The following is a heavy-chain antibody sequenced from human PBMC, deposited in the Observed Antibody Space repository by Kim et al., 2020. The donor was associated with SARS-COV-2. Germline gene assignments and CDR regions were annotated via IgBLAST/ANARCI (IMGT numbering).Heavy chain of an antibody. Sequence: ADSVKGRFTISRDNSKNTLYLQMNSLRAEDTAVYYCAKDQGTSSGFYFDYWGQGTLVTVSS. J-gene: IGHJ4*02. V-gene: IGHV3-23*01. D-gene: IGHD6-19*01. CDR3: AKDQGTSSGFYFDY.